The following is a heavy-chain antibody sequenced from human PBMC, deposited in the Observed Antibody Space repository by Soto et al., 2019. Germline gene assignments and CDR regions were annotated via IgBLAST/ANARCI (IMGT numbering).Heavy chain of an antibody. CDR1: GFTFSNYA. CDR2: ISSDGGTT. J-gene: IGHJ4*02. Sequence: GGSLRLSCAVSGFTFSNYAMHLVRQAPGKGLEYVSAISSDGGTTYYADSVKGRFSISRDNSKNTLYLQMGSLRAEDMAVYYCARADVVTTIFTKHYFFDYWGQGTLVTVSS. D-gene: IGHD4-17*01. V-gene: IGHV3-64*02. CDR3: ARADVVTTIFTKHYFFDY.